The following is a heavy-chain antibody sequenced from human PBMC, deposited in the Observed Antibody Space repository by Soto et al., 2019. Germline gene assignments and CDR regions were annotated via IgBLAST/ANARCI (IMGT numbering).Heavy chain of an antibody. D-gene: IGHD2-21*02. J-gene: IGHJ3*02. CDR3: ARLQYTVVTPIDM. CDR2: IHNSGNT. CDR1: SGSIRTSY. Sequence: SSETLSLTCTVPSGSIRTSYWTWIRQFPGKRLEWIAHIHNSGNTNSNPSLKSRVTISMDTSKNQISLRLTSVTAADTAMDYCARLQYTVVTPIDMWGQGTMVTVSS. V-gene: IGHV4-59*01.